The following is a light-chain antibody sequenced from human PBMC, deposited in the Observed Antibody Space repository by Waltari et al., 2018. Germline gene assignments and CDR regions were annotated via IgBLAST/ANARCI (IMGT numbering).Light chain of an antibody. V-gene: IGKV1-5*01. CDR1: TFISNW. CDR3: QQYNNYLT. J-gene: IGKJ3*01. Sequence: IQMTQSPSTLSASVGDRVTTTCRASTFISNWLAWYQHKPGKAPKLLRYDASKLKSGVPSRFSGSGSGTEFTLTIASLQPDDFATYYCQQYNNYLTFGPGTKVDI. CDR2: DAS.